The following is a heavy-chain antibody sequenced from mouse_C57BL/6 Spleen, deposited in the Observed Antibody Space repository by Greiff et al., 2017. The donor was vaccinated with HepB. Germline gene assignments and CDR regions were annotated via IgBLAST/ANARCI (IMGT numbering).Heavy chain of an antibody. V-gene: IGHV1-81*01. CDR3: ARGGDYGSFYAMDY. CDR2: IYPRSGNT. CDR1: GYTFTSYG. Sequence: VQLQQSGAELARPGASVKLSCKASGYTFTSYGISWVKKRTGQGLEWIGEIYPRSGNTYYNEKFKGKATLTADKSSSTADLELRSLTSEDSAVYFGARGGDYGSFYAMDYWGQGTAVTVSS. J-gene: IGHJ4*01. D-gene: IGHD1-1*01.